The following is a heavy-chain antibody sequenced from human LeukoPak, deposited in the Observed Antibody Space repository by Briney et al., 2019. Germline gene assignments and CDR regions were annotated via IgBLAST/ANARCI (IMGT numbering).Heavy chain of an antibody. CDR3: ARQQTGDRVDY. CDR2: IYYSGST. V-gene: IGHV4-59*08. CDR1: GGSISSYY. J-gene: IGHJ4*02. Sequence: PSETLSLTCTVSGGSISSYYWSWIRQPPGKGLEGIGYIYYSGSTYYNPCLKSRVTISVDTSKNQFSLKLSSVTAADTAVYYCARQQTGDRVDYWGQGTLVTVSS. D-gene: IGHD7-27*01.